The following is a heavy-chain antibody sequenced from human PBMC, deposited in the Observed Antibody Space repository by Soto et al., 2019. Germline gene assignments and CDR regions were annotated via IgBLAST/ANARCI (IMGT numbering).Heavy chain of an antibody. J-gene: IGHJ4*02. CDR1: GGSISTGDHY. CDR2: VCYTGTT. D-gene: IGHD3-9*01. CDR3: GRQVTYDTLAPPFLLDY. Sequence: QVQLQESGPGLVRPSETLPLTCTVSGGSISTGDHYWGWLRQPPGQGLEWLGRVCYTGTTYYNLCLKGRVTMSVGTSKDQCALTLRSVPAGDWAVYYCGRQVTYDTLAPPFLLDYWCQGSRVIVSS. V-gene: IGHV4-39*01.